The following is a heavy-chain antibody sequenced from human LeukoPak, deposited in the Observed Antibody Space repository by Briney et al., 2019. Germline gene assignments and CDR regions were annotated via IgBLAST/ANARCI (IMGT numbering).Heavy chain of an antibody. J-gene: IGHJ3*02. Sequence: PSETLSLTCAVYVGSFSGYYWSWIRPPPRKGLEWIGEINHSGSTNYNPSLKSRVTISVDTSKNQFSLKLSSVTAADTAVYYRARGGSMIVPRVLVFDIWGKGTMVTVS. CDR2: INHSGST. CDR3: ARGGSMIVPRVLVFDI. CDR1: VGSFSGYY. D-gene: IGHD3-22*01. V-gene: IGHV4-34*01.